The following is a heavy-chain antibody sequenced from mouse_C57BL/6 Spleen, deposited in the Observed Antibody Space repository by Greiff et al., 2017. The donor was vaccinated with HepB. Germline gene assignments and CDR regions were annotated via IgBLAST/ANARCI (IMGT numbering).Heavy chain of an antibody. Sequence: QVQLQQSGAELVRPGASVTLSCKASGYTFTDYEMHWVKQTPVHGLEWIGAIDPETGGTAYNQKFKGKAILTADKSSSTAYMELRSLTSEDSAVYYCTRSCTTVVATPFAYWGQGTLVTVSA. D-gene: IGHD1-1*01. V-gene: IGHV1-15*01. J-gene: IGHJ3*01. CDR1: GYTFTDYE. CDR2: IDPETGGT. CDR3: TRSCTTVVATPFAY.